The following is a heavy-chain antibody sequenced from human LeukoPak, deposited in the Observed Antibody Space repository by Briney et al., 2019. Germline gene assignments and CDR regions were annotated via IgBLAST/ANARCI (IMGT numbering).Heavy chain of an antibody. CDR2: ISAYNGNT. CDR1: GYTFTSYG. J-gene: IGHJ5*02. D-gene: IGHD4-11*01. Sequence: ASVKVSCKASGYTFTSYGISWVRQAPGRGLEWMGWISAYNGNTNYAQKLQGRVTMTTDTSTSTAYMELRSLRSDDTAVYYCALAGGYSNPMYNWFDPWGQGTLVTVSS. CDR3: ALAGGYSNPMYNWFDP. V-gene: IGHV1-18*01.